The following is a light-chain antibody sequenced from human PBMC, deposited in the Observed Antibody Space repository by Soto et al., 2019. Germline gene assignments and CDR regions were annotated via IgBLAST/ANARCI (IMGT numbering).Light chain of an antibody. Sequence: EIVLTQSPGTLSLSPGERATLSCRASYTISNNYVAWYQQKPGQAPRLLIFGAFRRATGIPDRFSGGGSGTQFTITVSRLEPEDFAVYFCQQYGDSPQTFGQGTKVEVK. CDR3: QQYGDSPQT. CDR1: YTISNNY. CDR2: GAF. J-gene: IGKJ1*01. V-gene: IGKV3-20*01.